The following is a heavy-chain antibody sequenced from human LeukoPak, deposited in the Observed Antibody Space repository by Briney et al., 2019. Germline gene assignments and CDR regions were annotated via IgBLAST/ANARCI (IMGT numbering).Heavy chain of an antibody. CDR1: GYSFTSYW. CDR2: IDPSDSYT. V-gene: IGHV5-10-1*01. CDR3: ARLCSGGSCYSGIDY. J-gene: IGHJ4*02. Sequence: GESLKVSCKGSGYSFTSYWISWVRQMPGKGLEWMGRIDPSDSYTNYSPSFQGHVTISADKSISTAYLQWSSLKASDTAMYYCARLCSGGSCYSGIDYWGQGILVTVSS. D-gene: IGHD2-15*01.